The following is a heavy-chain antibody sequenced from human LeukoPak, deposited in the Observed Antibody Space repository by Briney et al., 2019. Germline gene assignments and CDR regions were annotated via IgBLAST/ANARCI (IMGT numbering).Heavy chain of an antibody. CDR3: ASPTRYYYGMDV. Sequence: ASVKVSCKASGYTFTSYDINWVRQATGQGLEWMGWMNPNSGNTGYAQKFQGRVTMTRDTSTSTVYMELSSLRSEDTAVYYCASPTRYYYGMDVWGQGTTVTVSS. D-gene: IGHD1-26*01. CDR1: GYTFTSYD. V-gene: IGHV1-8*01. CDR2: MNPNSGNT. J-gene: IGHJ6*02.